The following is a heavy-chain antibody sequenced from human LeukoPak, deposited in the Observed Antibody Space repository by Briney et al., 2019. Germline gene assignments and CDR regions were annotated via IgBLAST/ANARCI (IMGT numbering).Heavy chain of an antibody. D-gene: IGHD3-3*01. CDR3: ARGGSNYDFWSGYTSGWYYMDV. CDR1: GYTFTSYA. J-gene: IGHJ6*03. Sequence: ASVKVSCKASGYTFTSYAMHWVRQAPGQRLEWMGWINAGNGNTKYSQEFQGRVTITRDTSASTAYMELSSLRSEDMAVYYCARGGSNYDFWSGYTSGWYYMDVWGKGTTVTVSS. V-gene: IGHV1-3*03. CDR2: INAGNGNT.